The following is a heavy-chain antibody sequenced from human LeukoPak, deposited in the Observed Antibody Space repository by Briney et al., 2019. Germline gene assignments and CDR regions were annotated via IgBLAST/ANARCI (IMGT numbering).Heavy chain of an antibody. V-gene: IGHV4-59*08. J-gene: IGHJ6*02. CDR1: GGSISSYY. CDR3: ARHSGWYENGMDV. D-gene: IGHD6-19*01. CDR2: TYYSGST. Sequence: SETLSLTCTVSGGSISSYYWSWIRQPPGKGLEWIGYTYYSGSTNYNPSLKSRVTISVDTSKNQFSLKLRSVTAADTPVYYCARHSGWYENGMDVWGQGTTVTVSS.